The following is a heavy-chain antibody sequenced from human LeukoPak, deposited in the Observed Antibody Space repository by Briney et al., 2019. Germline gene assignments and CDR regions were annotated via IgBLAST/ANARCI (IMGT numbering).Heavy chain of an antibody. CDR2: ISGSGGST. D-gene: IGHD3-22*01. CDR1: GFTFSSYA. Sequence: PGGSLRLSCAASGFTFSSYAMSWVRQAPGKGLEWVSAISGSGGSTYYADSVKGRFTISRDNSKTTLYLQMNSLRAEDTAVYYCADYYYDSSGYYHPDAFDIWGQGTMVTVSS. CDR3: ADYYYDSSGYYHPDAFDI. J-gene: IGHJ3*02. V-gene: IGHV3-23*01.